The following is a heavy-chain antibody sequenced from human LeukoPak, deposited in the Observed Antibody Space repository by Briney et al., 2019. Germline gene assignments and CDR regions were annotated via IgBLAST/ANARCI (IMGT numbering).Heavy chain of an antibody. V-gene: IGHV1-69*13. D-gene: IGHD6-13*01. CDR2: IIPIFGTA. CDR3: AREEQQLVPGTDYYYGMDV. CDR1: GGTFSSYA. J-gene: IGHJ6*02. Sequence: SVKVSCKASGGTFSSYAISWVRQAPGQGLEWMGGIIPIFGTANYAQKFQGRVTITADESTSTAYMELSSLRSEDTAVYYCAREEQQLVPGTDYYYGMDVWGQGTTVTVSS.